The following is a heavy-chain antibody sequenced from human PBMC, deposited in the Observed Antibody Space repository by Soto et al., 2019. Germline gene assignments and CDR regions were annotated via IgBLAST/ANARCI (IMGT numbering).Heavy chain of an antibody. CDR1: GYSFSNYD. V-gene: IGHV1-3*01. CDR2: INAGNGNS. CDR3: ARDGPEYCSGGSCYRPWFDY. J-gene: IGHJ4*01. D-gene: IGHD2-15*01. Sequence: ASVKVSCKASGYSFSNYDMHWVRQAPGQRPEWMGGINAGNGNSLYSQKFQGRLVISRDTSASTAYMELSSLRSEDTALYYCARDGPEYCSGGSCYRPWFDYWGQ.